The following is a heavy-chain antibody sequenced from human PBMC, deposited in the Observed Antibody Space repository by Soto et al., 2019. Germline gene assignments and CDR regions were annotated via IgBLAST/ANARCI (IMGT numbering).Heavy chain of an antibody. J-gene: IGHJ6*02. CDR2: TYYRSKWYN. CDR3: ARVHSGSLYGSGSYYYYCGMDV. V-gene: IGHV6-1*01. D-gene: IGHD3-10*01. Sequence: LSCAISGDSVSSNSAAWNWIRQSPSRGLEWLGRTYYRSKWYNDYAVSVKSRITINPDTSKNQFSLQLNSVTPEDTAVYYCARVHSGSLYGSGSYYYYCGMDVWGQGTTVTVSS. CDR1: GDSVSSNSAA.